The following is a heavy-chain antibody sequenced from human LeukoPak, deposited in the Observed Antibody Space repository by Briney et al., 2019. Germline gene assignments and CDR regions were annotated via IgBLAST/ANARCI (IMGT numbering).Heavy chain of an antibody. CDR2: ISHRGST. CDR1: GYSISRGYF. CDR3: AREGLPGNNGGGNHNNCSDP. Sequence: SETLSLTCGVSGYSISRGYFWGWIRQPPGKGLELIGTISHRGSTYYNTSLKSRVIISADTSKNQISLRLSSVTAADTAIYYFAREGLPGNNGGGNHNNCSDPWGQETRVTSPQ. V-gene: IGHV4-38-2*02. D-gene: IGHD2-21*01. J-gene: IGHJ5*02.